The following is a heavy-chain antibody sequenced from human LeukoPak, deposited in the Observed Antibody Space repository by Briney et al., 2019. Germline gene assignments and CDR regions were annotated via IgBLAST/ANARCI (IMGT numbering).Heavy chain of an antibody. D-gene: IGHD3-16*01. CDR1: NYSINSADF. V-gene: IGHV4-38-2*01. J-gene: IGHJ5*01. CDR2: AALGGGT. CDR3: PRPRITSRDVFDF. Sequence: SETLSLTCVVANYSINSADFWASLRQPPGKALEWIASAALGGGTQYNPAPKSRATLSVPTSKNEFSLKVRSVTAAETASDYGPRPRITSRDVFDFWGQGHLLTVSS.